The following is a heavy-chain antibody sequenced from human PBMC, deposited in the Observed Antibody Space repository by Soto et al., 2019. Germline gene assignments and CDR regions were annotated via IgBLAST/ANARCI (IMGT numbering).Heavy chain of an antibody. Sequence: AGGSLRLSCVASGFTFSSFEMNWVRQAPGKGPEWVSYISNSGNTIYYAGSVKGRFTISRDNAKNSLYLQMNSLRAEDTAVYYCARAFSGSYYRYFQNWGQGTLVTVSS. V-gene: IGHV3-48*03. J-gene: IGHJ1*01. CDR2: ISNSGNTI. D-gene: IGHD1-26*01. CDR1: GFTFSSFE. CDR3: ARAFSGSYYRYFQN.